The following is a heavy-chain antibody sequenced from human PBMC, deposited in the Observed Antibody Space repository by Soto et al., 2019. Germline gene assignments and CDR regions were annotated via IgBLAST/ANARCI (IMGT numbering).Heavy chain of an antibody. V-gene: IGHV1-3*01. CDR1: GYTFTSYA. Sequence: ASVKVSCKASGYTFTSYAMHWVRQAPGQRLEWMGWINAGNGNTKYSQKFQGRVTITRDTSASTAYMELRSLRSDDTAVYYCARFGSTMIGWEAFDIWGQGTMVTVSS. J-gene: IGHJ3*02. CDR2: INAGNGNT. D-gene: IGHD3-22*01. CDR3: ARFGSTMIGWEAFDI.